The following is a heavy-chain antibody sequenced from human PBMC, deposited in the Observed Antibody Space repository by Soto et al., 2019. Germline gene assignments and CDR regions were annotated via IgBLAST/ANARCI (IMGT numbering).Heavy chain of an antibody. CDR2: ISAYTGNT. V-gene: IGHV1-18*04. CDR3: ATELNTGCWYPRAAPTRSYYYGMDV. J-gene: IGHJ6*02. D-gene: IGHD6-13*01. CDR1: GYTFTSYG. Sequence: ASVKVSCKASGYTFTSYGISWVRQAPGQGLEWMGWISAYTGNTKYAQGLPGRVAISTDTSTSTAYLELRSLRSDGTAVYYCATELNTGCWYPRAAPTRSYYYGMDVWGQGTTVTVSS.